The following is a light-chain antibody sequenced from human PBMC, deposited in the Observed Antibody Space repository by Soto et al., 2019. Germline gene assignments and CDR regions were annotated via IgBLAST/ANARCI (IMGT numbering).Light chain of an antibody. Sequence: QSVLTQPASVSGSPGQSIAISCTGSSSDIGIYKYVSWYQQHPGKVPKLIIYEVTNRPSGVSNRFSGSKSGNMASLTISGLQAEDEADYYCSSYTTSSTRVFGPGTKVTVL. J-gene: IGLJ1*01. V-gene: IGLV2-14*01. CDR2: EVT. CDR1: SSDIGIYKY. CDR3: SSYTTSSTRV.